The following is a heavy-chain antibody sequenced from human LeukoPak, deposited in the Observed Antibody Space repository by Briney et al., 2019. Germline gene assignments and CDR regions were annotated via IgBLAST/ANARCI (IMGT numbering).Heavy chain of an antibody. V-gene: IGHV1-69*05. CDR1: GGTFSSYA. Sequence: SVKVSCKASGGTFSSYAISWVRQAPGQGLEWMGGIIPIFGTANYAQKFQGRVTITTDESTSTAYMELSRLRSEDTAVYYCAREELYGMDVWGQGTTVTVSS. CDR2: IIPIFGTA. CDR3: AREELYGMDV. D-gene: IGHD1-26*01. J-gene: IGHJ6*02.